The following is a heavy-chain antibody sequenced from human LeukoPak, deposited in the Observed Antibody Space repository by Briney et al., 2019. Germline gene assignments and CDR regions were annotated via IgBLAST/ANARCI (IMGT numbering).Heavy chain of an antibody. V-gene: IGHV3-21*04. CDR2: ISSSSSYI. D-gene: IGHD5-24*01. Sequence: GGSLRLSCAASGFTFSSYSMNWVRQAPGKGLEWVSSISSSSSYIYYADSVKGRFTISRDNAKNSLYLQMNSLRAEDTALYYCAKSSSRDGYNREPYYFDYWGQGTLVTVSS. J-gene: IGHJ4*02. CDR1: GFTFSSYS. CDR3: AKSSSRDGYNREPYYFDY.